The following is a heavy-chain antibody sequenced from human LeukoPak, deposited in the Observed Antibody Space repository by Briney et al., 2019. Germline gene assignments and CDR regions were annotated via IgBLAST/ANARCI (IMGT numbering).Heavy chain of an antibody. D-gene: IGHD3-10*01. CDR2: ISGSGGGA. J-gene: IGHJ4*02. Sequence: PGGSLRLSCAASGFIFSSYAMSWVRQAPGKGLECVSAISGSGGGAYYADYANSVKGRFTISRDSSKNTLYLQMNSQRAEDTAVYYCAKDSGSGRRGQFDYWGQGTLVTVSS. CDR3: AKDSGSGRRGQFDY. CDR1: GFIFSSYA. V-gene: IGHV3-23*01.